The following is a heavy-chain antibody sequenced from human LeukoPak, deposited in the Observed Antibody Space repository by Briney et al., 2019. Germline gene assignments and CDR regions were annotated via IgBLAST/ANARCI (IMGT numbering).Heavy chain of an antibody. Sequence: PGGSLRLSCAASGFTFSSYSMKWVRQAPGKGLEWVSSITTSSSYIYYADSVKGRFTISRDNAKKLLYLHINSLRAEDTAVYYCSISGYGLLSPYFDSWGQGTLVTVSS. V-gene: IGHV3-21*01. J-gene: IGHJ4*02. CDR1: GFTFSSYS. D-gene: IGHD5-12*01. CDR3: SISGYGLLSPYFDS. CDR2: ITTSSSYI.